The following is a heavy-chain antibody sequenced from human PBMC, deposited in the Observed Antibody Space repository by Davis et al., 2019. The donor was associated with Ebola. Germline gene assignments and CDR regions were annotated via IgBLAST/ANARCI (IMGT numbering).Heavy chain of an antibody. J-gene: IGHJ6*02. CDR1: GFTFDDYA. CDR2: ISGDGGST. Sequence: GESLKISCAASGFTFDDYAMHWVRQAPGKGLEWVSLISGDGGSTYYADSVKGRFTISRDNSKNSLYLQMNSLRTEDTALYYCALAYWVTSYYYYYGMDVWGQGTTVIVSS. CDR3: ALAYWVTSYYYYYGMDV. V-gene: IGHV3-43*02. D-gene: IGHD2-2*01.